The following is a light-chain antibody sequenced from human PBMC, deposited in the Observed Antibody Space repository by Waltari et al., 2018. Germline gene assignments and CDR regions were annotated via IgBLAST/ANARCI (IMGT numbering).Light chain of an antibody. J-gene: IGLJ2*01. V-gene: IGLV2-8*01. CDR3: SSNAGINNFV. CDR2: HVT. Sequence: SGSPGQTVTISCAGTSSDVGSSDYVSWYQKHPGQAPKLLIYHVTKRPSGVPDRFSGSKSGNTASLTVSGLQAEDEADYYCSSNAGINNFVFGGGTKLTVL. CDR1: SSDVGSSDY.